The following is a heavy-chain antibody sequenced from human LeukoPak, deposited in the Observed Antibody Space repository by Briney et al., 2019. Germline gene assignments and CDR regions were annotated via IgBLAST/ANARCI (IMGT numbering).Heavy chain of an antibody. Sequence: GGSLRLSCGASGFTFSTYAMSWVRQAPGEGLEWVSAISGSGGSTYYTDSVKGRFTVSRDNSKNTLYLHMTSLRAEDTAVYYCAKDQGLVVPKAFDYWGQGTLVTVSS. CDR2: ISGSGGST. CDR1: GFTFSTYA. CDR3: AKDQGLVVPKAFDY. V-gene: IGHV3-23*01. D-gene: IGHD2-21*01. J-gene: IGHJ4*02.